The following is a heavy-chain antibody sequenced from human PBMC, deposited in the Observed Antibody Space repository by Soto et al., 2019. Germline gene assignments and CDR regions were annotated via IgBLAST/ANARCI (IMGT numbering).Heavy chain of an antibody. CDR1: GYTFTNYW. V-gene: IGHV5-51*01. J-gene: IGHJ6*02. CDR2: IYPGDSDT. CDR3: AASIFHYGMDV. Sequence: GESLNISCKGSGYTFTNYWIGWVRQMPGKGLEWMGIIYPGDSDTKYNPSFQGQVTISADKSITTTYLQWSSLKASDTAIYYCAASIFHYGMDVWGQGTTVTVSS.